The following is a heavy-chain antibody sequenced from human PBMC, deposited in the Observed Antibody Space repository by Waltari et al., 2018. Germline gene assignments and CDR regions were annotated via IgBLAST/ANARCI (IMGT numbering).Heavy chain of an antibody. V-gene: IGHV3-33*06. CDR3: AKDAVGNTYLDH. J-gene: IGHJ4*02. D-gene: IGHD2-2*02. Sequence: QIQLVESGGGVVQPGMSLRLSCEASGFSLGTYGMHWVRQAPGKGVGWVARMCCGGGDSFYADSVRGRFTISRDNSKNTLYLDINSLRLDDTAIYYCAKDAVGNTYLDHWGQGTLVTVSS. CDR1: GFSLGTYG. CDR2: MCCGGGDS.